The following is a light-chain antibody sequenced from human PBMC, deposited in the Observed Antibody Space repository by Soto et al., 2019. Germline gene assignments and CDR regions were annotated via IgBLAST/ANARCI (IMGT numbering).Light chain of an antibody. CDR1: SSDVGGYNY. V-gene: IGLV2-14*01. CDR2: EVS. J-gene: IGLJ1*01. CDR3: SSYTSIITLYV. Sequence: QSVLTQPASMSGSPGQSITISCTGTSSDVGGYNYVSWYQQHPGKAPKLMIYEVSNRPSGVSNRFSGSKSGNTASLTISGLQAEDEADYYCSSYTSIITLYVFGSGTKVTVL.